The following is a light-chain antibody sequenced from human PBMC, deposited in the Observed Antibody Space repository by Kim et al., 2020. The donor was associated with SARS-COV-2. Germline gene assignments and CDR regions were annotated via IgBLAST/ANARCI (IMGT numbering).Light chain of an antibody. J-gene: IGLJ1*01. CDR1: SNDVGAYNF. V-gene: IGLV2-11*03. Sequence: QSITIACTGNSNDVGAYNFVSWYQQHPGKAPQLMIYDVSHRPSGVPDRISGSKSGNTASLTISGLQADDEADYFCCSYAASYAYVFGTGTKVTVL. CDR3: CSYAASYAYV. CDR2: DVS.